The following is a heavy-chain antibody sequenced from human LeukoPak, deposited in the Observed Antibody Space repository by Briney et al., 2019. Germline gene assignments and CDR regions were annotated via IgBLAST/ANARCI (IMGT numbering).Heavy chain of an antibody. Sequence: GGSLGLSCAASGFTFNNYAMSWVRQAPGKGLEWVSSISSSSSYIYYADSVKGRFTISRDNAKNSLYLQMNSLRAEDTAVYYCARDLTDYYDSSGYYYDDAFDIWGQGTMVTVSS. CDR2: ISSSSSYI. V-gene: IGHV3-21*01. CDR1: GFTFNNYA. D-gene: IGHD3-22*01. J-gene: IGHJ3*02. CDR3: ARDLTDYYDSSGYYYDDAFDI.